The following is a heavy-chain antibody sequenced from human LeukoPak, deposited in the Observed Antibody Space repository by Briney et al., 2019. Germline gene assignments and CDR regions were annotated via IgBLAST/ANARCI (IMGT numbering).Heavy chain of an antibody. J-gene: IGHJ4*02. V-gene: IGHV1-18*01. D-gene: IGHD6-19*01. CDR1: GYTFSSYG. CDR3: ARDYGSGQLDY. Sequence: ASVKVSCKASGYTFSSYGISWVRQAPGQGLEWMGWISAHNGNTDYAQKLQGRVTMTTTTSTSTAYMELRSLRSDDTAVYFCARDYGSGQLDYWGQGTLVSVSS. CDR2: ISAHNGNT.